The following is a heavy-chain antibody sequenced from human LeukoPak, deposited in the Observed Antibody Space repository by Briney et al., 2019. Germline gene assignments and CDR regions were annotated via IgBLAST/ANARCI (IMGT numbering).Heavy chain of an antibody. D-gene: IGHD5-24*01. J-gene: IGHJ4*02. CDR3: ARDLGDGYLANDY. Sequence: SETLSLTCTVSGGSISSGAYYWSWIRQHPGKGLEWIGYFYYSGSAYYNPSLKSRVTISVDTSKNQFSLDLSSVTAADTAVYYCARDLGDGYLANDYWGQGTLVTVSS. CDR2: FYYSGSA. CDR1: GGSISSGAYY. V-gene: IGHV4-31*03.